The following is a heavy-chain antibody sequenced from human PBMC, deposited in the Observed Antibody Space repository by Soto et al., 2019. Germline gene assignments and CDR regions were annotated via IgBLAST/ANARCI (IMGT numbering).Heavy chain of an antibody. CDR3: AREVGYGKFDY. J-gene: IGHJ4*02. D-gene: IGHD5-18*01. CDR1: GGSISSYY. Sequence: SETLSLTCTVSGGSISSYYWSWIRQPPGKGLEWIGYIYYSGSTNYNPSLKSRVTISVDTSKNQFSLKLSSVTAADTAVYYCAREVGYGKFDYWGKGTLVTVSS. V-gene: IGHV4-59*01. CDR2: IYYSGST.